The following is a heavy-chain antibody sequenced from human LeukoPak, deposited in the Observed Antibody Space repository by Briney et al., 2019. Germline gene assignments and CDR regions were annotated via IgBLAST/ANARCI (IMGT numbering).Heavy chain of an antibody. CDR1: GFTFSSYG. V-gene: IGHV3-33*01. D-gene: IGHD3-10*01. Sequence: GRSLRLSCAASGFTFSSYGMHWVRQAPGKGLEWVAVIWYDGSNKYYADSVKGRFTISRDSSKNTLYLQMNSLRAEDTAVYYCASTWMVRYYFDYWGQGTLVTVSS. CDR2: IWYDGSNK. CDR3: ASTWMVRYYFDY. J-gene: IGHJ4*02.